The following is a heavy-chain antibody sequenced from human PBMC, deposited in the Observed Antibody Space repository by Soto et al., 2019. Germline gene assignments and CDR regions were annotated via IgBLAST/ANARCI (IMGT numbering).Heavy chain of an antibody. Sequence: GASVKVSCKASGGTFSSYAISWVRQAPGQGLEWMGGIIPIFGTANYAQKFQGRVTITADESTSTAYMVLSSLRSEDTAVYYCAAKGAIGGSYYDFDYWGQGTLVTVSS. J-gene: IGHJ4*02. D-gene: IGHD1-26*01. CDR1: GGTFSSYA. CDR3: AAKGAIGGSYYDFDY. V-gene: IGHV1-69*13. CDR2: IIPIFGTA.